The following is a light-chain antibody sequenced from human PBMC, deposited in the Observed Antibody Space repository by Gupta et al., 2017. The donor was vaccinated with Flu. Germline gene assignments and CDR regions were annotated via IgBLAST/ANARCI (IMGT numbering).Light chain of an antibody. CDR1: QSVSSN. CDR2: EAI. V-gene: IGKV3-15*01. Sequence: PGERAPLSCRASQSVSSNLAWYQQKPGQAPRLLIYEAIHRAAGIPARFSGSGSGTEFSLTISSLQSEDFAVYYCEQYNNWPLFGPGTTVDIK. CDR3: EQYNNWPL. J-gene: IGKJ3*01.